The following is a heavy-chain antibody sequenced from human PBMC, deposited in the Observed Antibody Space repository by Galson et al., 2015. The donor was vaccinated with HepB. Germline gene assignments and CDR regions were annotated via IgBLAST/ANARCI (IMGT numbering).Heavy chain of an antibody. CDR2: ICTYNGKA. V-gene: IGHV1-18*01. Sequence: VGVYSMDYGYNFPDFSSRWVRQAPGQDLEYIAWICTYNGKADYARKFQGRVTMTTDTSPSTAYMELRGLTSDDTAVYYCATARYSTSPPDNWCRGTLVTVSS. CDR3: ATARYSTSPPDN. J-gene: IGHJ4*02. D-gene: IGHD2-2*01. CDR1: GYNFPDFS.